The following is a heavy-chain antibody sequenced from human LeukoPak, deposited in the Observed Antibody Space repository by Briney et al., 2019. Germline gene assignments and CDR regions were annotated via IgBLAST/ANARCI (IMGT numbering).Heavy chain of an antibody. J-gene: IGHJ5*02. D-gene: IGHD2-21*02. CDR1: GLTFSSYS. CDR3: ARSRDASWFDP. V-gene: IGHV3-21*01. Sequence: GGSLRLSCAAAGLTFSSYSMNWVRQAPGKGLEWVSSISSSSSYIYYADSVKGRFTISRDNAKNSLYLQMNSLRAEDTAVYYCARSRDASWFDPWGQGTLVTVSS. CDR2: ISSSSSYI.